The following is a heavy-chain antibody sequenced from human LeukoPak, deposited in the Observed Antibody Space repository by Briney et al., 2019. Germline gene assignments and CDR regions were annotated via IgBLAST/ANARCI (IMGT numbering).Heavy chain of an antibody. CDR3: AGGTFDGPLYGTYWYFHV. Sequence: PSETLSLTCTVSGGSISHNYWSWIRQPPGKGLEWIGYVYSNGNTNFNPSLKSRLTMSIDTSKNQFSLKVTSVTAADTAVYYCAGGTFDGPLYGTYWYFHVWGRGALVTVSS. V-gene: IGHV4-59*01. D-gene: IGHD1-14*01. CDR1: GGSISHNY. J-gene: IGHJ2*01. CDR2: VYSNGNT.